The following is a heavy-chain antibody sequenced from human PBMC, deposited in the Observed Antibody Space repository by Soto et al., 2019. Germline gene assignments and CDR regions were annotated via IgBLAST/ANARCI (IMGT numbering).Heavy chain of an antibody. CDR1: GDSIISSDFY. D-gene: IGHD3-3*02. CDR3: ARHSLALRKNNWFDP. CDR2: IFYLGSS. J-gene: IGHJ5*02. V-gene: IGHV4-39*01. Sequence: QLQLQESGPGLVKPSETLSLTCTVSGDSIISSDFYWGWVRQPPGKGLEWIGRIFYLGSSYYNPSLKSRVPMSVDTSKNQFSLRLRSVTAADTALYFCARHSLALRKNNWFDPWGQGLMVTVSS.